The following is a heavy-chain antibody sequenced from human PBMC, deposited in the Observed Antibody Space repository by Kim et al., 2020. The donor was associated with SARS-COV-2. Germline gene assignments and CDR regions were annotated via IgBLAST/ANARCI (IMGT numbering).Heavy chain of an antibody. D-gene: IGHD3-10*01. CDR2: INSDGSST. V-gene: IGHV3-74*01. J-gene: IGHJ4*02. CDR3: ARAVKYYYGSGSYLDY. CDR1: GFTFSSYW. Sequence: GGSLRLSCAASGFTFSSYWMHWVRQGPGKGLVWVSRINSDGSSTSYADSVKGRFTISRDNAKNTLYLQMNSLRAEDTAVYYCARAVKYYYGSGSYLDYWGKRSLVTVSS.